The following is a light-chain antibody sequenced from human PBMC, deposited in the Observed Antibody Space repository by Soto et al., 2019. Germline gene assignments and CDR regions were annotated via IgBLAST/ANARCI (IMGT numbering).Light chain of an antibody. V-gene: IGKV3-15*01. CDR1: QSVSYN. CDR2: GAF. CDR3: QQYKNLPPLT. Sequence: EIVMTQSPATLSVSPGETATLSCRASQSVSYNLAWYQQKPGQGPRLLIYGAFTRATGIPARFSGSGSGTEFTLTISSLQSEDFAVYYCQQYKNLPPLTFGGGTKLEIK. J-gene: IGKJ4*01.